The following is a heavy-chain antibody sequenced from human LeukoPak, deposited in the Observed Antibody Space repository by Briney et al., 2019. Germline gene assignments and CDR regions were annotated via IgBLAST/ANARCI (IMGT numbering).Heavy chain of an antibody. V-gene: IGHV3-23*01. D-gene: IGHD5-18*01. CDR3: AKDTAMVQYYFDY. CDR1: GFTFSSYA. J-gene: IGHJ4*02. CDR2: ISGSGGST. Sequence: GGSLRLSCAASGFTFSSYAMSWVRQAPGKGLEWVSAISGSGGSTYYADSVKGRFPISRDNSKNTLYLQMNSLRAEDTAVYYCAKDTAMVQYYFDYWGQGTLVTVSS.